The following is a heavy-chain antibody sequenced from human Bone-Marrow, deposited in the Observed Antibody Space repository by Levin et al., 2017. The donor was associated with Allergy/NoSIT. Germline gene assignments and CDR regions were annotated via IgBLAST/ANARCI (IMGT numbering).Heavy chain of an antibody. CDR1: GFTVGNNY. Sequence: GGSLRLSCAASGFTVGNNYMSWVRQAPGKGLEWVSLIYSVGTTSYANSVKGRFTIPRDNSKNTLYLQMDSLRVEDTAVYYCAGGPSRGYWGQGTLVTVSS. V-gene: IGHV3-53*01. CDR3: AGGPSRGY. D-gene: IGHD3-16*01. CDR2: IYSVGTT. J-gene: IGHJ4*02.